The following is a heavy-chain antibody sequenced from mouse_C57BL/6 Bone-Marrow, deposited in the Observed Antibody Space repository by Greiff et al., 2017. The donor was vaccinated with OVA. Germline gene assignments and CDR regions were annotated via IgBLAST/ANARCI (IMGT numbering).Heavy chain of an antibody. V-gene: IGHV1-55*01. Sequence: QVQLKQPGAELVKPGASVKMSCKASGYTFTSYWITWVKQRPGQGLEWIGDIYPGSGSTNYNEKFKSKATLTVDTSSSTAYMQLSSLTSEDSAVYYCARYPYYSNYEGFAYWGQGTLVTVSA. CDR1: GYTFTSYW. J-gene: IGHJ3*01. CDR3: ARYPYYSNYEGFAY. D-gene: IGHD2-5*01. CDR2: IYPGSGST.